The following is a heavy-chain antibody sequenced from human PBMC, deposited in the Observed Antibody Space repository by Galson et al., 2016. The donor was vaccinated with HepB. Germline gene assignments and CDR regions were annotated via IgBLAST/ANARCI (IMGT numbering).Heavy chain of an antibody. Sequence: SLRLSCAASGFLFRAYSMNWVRQAPGKGLEWVSSISSRSTDIYYTDSVKGRFTISRDDAKNSLYLQMNSLRAEDTAVYYCARGRVAGAMWGQGTLVTVSS. CDR3: ARGRVAGAM. CDR2: ISSRSTDI. J-gene: IGHJ4*02. D-gene: IGHD6-13*01. CDR1: GFLFRAYS. V-gene: IGHV3-21*03.